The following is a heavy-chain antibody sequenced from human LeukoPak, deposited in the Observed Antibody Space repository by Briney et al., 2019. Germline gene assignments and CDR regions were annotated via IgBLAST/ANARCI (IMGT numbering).Heavy chain of an antibody. J-gene: IGHJ4*02. CDR3: ARTTYYDFWSGWYYFDY. CDR1: GYTFTSYG. V-gene: IGHV1-18*01. D-gene: IGHD3-3*01. Sequence: ASVKVSCKASGYTFTSYGISWVRQAPGQGLEWMGWISAYNGNTNYAQKLQGRVTMTTDPSTSTAYMELRSLRSDDTAVYYCARTTYYDFWSGWYYFDYWGQGTLVTVSS. CDR2: ISAYNGNT.